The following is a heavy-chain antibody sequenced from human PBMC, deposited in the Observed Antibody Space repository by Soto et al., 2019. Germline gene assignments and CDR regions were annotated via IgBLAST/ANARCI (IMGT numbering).Heavy chain of an antibody. CDR3: ARDGGGYYFDY. V-gene: IGHV3-64*01. CDR2: ISSNGGST. D-gene: IGHD3-16*01. J-gene: IGHJ4*02. CDR1: GFTFSSYA. Sequence: EVQLVESGGGLVQPGGSLRLSCAASGFTFSSYAMHWVRQAPGKGLEYVSAISSNGGSTYYANSVKGRFTISRDNSKTTLYLQRGSLRDEDMAVYYCARDGGGYYFDYWGQGTLVTVSS.